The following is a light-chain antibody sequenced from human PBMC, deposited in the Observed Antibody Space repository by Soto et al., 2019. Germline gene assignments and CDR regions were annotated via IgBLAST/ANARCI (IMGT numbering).Light chain of an antibody. V-gene: IGKV3-15*01. CDR1: QSVRSK. CDR3: QHYNTWPLT. J-gene: IGKJ4*01. CDR2: ATS. Sequence: EIGMTQSPATLSVSPGERASLSCRASQSVRSKLAWYQQKPGQTPRLLIYATSTRATGIPARFSGSGSGTEFTLTISSLQSEDFAVYYCQHYNTWPLTFGGGTKVQIK.